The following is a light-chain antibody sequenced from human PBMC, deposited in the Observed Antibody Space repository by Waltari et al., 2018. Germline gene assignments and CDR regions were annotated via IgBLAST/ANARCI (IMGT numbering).Light chain of an antibody. V-gene: IGKV4-1*01. J-gene: IGKJ2*01. CDR3: QQYYGVPYT. CDR1: PTLLYSANKKDY. CDR2: WAS. Sequence: DFVMTQSPDSLAVSLGERATINCKSSPTLLYSANKKDYLAWYQQKRGQPPQLINPWASVRQSGVPDRFSGSGSGTDFTLTISSLQAEDVAVYYCQQYYGVPYTFGQGTKLEI.